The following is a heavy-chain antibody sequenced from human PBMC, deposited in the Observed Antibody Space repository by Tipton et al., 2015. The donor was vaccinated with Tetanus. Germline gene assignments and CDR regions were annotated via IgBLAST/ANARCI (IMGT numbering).Heavy chain of an antibody. D-gene: IGHD3-10*01. V-gene: IGHV4-59*01. CDR1: GGSFGNFY. Sequence: LRLSCTISGGSFGNFYWAWIRQPPGRGLEWIGYIYYSGSTNYDPSLKSRVTISLDTSKNQFSLKMSSVTAADTAMYYCARVWFGDLFGVGAFDIWGQGTMVTVSS. CDR2: IYYSGST. J-gene: IGHJ3*02. CDR3: ARVWFGDLFGVGAFDI.